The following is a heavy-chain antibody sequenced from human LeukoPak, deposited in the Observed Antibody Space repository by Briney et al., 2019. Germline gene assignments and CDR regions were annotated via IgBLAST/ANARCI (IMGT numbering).Heavy chain of an antibody. Sequence: GGSLRLSCAASGFTFSSHWMSWVRQAPGKGLEWVANIKQDGSEKYYVDSVKGRFTISRDNAKNSLYLQMNSLRAEDTAMYYCARTVYGDYGDWFDPWGQGTLVTVSS. D-gene: IGHD4-17*01. CDR2: IKQDGSEK. CDR3: ARTVYGDYGDWFDP. V-gene: IGHV3-7*01. J-gene: IGHJ5*02. CDR1: GFTFSSHW.